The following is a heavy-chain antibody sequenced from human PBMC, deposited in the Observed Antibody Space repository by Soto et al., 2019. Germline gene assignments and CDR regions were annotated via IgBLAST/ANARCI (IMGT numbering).Heavy chain of an antibody. CDR3: TGEVASGY. Sequence: QVQLVESGGGWAQPGGSLRLSCPAPGFTFRPNAWNGVRQAQGKGLEWLAVISRDGGTKYYADSVKGRFTISRDNSRNTLFLEMNSLRGDDMAVYYCTGEVASGYWGQGTLVTVSS. D-gene: IGHD2-8*02. CDR1: GFTFRPNA. J-gene: IGHJ4*02. V-gene: IGHV3-30*03. CDR2: ISRDGGTK.